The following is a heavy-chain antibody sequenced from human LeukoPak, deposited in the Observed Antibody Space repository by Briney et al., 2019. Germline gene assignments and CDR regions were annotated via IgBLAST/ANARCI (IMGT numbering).Heavy chain of an antibody. CDR2: INPNSGGT. Sequence: ASVKVSCKASGYTFTGYYMHWVRQAPGQGLEWMGWINPNSGGTNYAQKFQGRVIMTSDTSITTAYMELSRLRSDDTAVYYCARDIGSGYSYGLYNWFDPWGQGTLVTVSS. CDR1: GYTFTGYY. CDR3: ARDIGSGYSYGLYNWFDP. J-gene: IGHJ5*02. V-gene: IGHV1-2*02. D-gene: IGHD5-18*01.